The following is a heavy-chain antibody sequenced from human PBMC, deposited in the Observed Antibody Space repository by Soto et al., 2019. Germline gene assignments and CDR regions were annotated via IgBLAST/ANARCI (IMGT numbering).Heavy chain of an antibody. D-gene: IGHD5-18*01. CDR3: TTDFFLKDTAMA. V-gene: IGHV3-15*01. Sequence: GSLRLSCAASGFTFSSYAMTWVRQAPGKGLEWVGRIKSKTDGGTTDYAAPVKGRFTISRDDSKNTLYLQMNSLKTEDTAVYYCTTDFFLKDTAMAWGQGTLVTVSS. CDR1: GFTFSSYA. J-gene: IGHJ4*02. CDR2: IKSKTDGGTT.